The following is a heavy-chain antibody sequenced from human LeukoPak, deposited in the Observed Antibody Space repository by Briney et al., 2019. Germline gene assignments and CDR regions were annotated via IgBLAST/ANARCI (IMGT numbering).Heavy chain of an antibody. J-gene: IGHJ3*02. CDR1: GGSISSYY. CDR3: ARDYCSSTSCYEPDAFDI. CDR2: IYTSGST. D-gene: IGHD2-2*01. Sequence: SETLSLTCTVSGGSISSYYWSWIRQPAGKGLEWIGHIYTSGSTNYNPSLKSRVTMSVDTSKNQFSLKLSSVTAADTAVYYCARDYCSSTSCYEPDAFDIWGQGTMVTVSS. V-gene: IGHV4-4*07.